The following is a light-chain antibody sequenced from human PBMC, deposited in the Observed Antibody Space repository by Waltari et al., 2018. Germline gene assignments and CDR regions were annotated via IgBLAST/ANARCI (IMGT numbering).Light chain of an antibody. Sequence: AIRLTQSPSSFSASTVDSVTITCRASQGISSYLAWYQQKPGKAPKLLIYAASTLQSGVPSRFSGSGSGTDFTLTISCLQSEDFATYYCQQYYSYPPTFGQGTRLEIK. CDR1: QGISSY. CDR3: QQYYSYPPT. V-gene: IGKV1-8*01. CDR2: AAS. J-gene: IGKJ5*01.